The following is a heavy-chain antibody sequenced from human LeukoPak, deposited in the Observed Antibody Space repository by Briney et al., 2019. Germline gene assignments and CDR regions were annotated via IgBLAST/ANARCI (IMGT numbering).Heavy chain of an antibody. D-gene: IGHD3-9*01. CDR2: ISAYNGNT. V-gene: IGHV1-18*01. CDR3: ARSIALFDVFDY. Sequence: ASVKVSCKASGYTFTSYGISWVRQAPGQGLEWMGWISAYNGNTNYAQKLQGRVTMTTDTSTSTAYMELRSLRSDDTAVYYCARSIALFDVFDYWGQGALVTVSS. J-gene: IGHJ4*02. CDR1: GYTFTSYG.